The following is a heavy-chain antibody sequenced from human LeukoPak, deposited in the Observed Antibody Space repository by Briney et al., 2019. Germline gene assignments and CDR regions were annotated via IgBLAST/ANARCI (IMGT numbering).Heavy chain of an antibody. D-gene: IGHD3-10*01. CDR2: IKEDGSEK. Sequence: GGSLRLSCAASGFTFSNYWMSWVRQAPGKGLEWVASIKEDGSEKNYADSVKGRFPISRDNAKNSLYLEMNILRAEDTAVYYCARVEITIVRGIIIDYYYYMDVWGKGTTVTVSS. V-gene: IGHV3-7*01. CDR1: GFTFSNYW. J-gene: IGHJ6*03. CDR3: ARVEITIVRGIIIDYYYYMDV.